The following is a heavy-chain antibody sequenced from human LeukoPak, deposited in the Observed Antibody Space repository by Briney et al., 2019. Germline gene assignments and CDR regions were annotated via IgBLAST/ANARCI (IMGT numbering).Heavy chain of an antibody. D-gene: IGHD3-10*01. CDR2: IIPILGIA. V-gene: IGHV1-69*02. CDR1: EGTFSSYT. J-gene: IGHJ2*01. CDR3: ARPSLSGMVRGNWYFDL. Sequence: ASVKVSCKASEGTFSSYTISWVRQAPGQGLEWMGRIIPILGIANYAQKFQGRVTITADKSTSTAYMELSSLRSEDTAVYYCARPSLSGMVRGNWYFDLWGRGTLVTVSS.